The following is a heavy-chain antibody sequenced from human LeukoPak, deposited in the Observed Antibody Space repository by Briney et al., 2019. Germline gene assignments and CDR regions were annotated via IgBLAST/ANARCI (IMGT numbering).Heavy chain of an antibody. D-gene: IGHD3-10*02. J-gene: IGHJ5*02. V-gene: IGHV4-59*01. Sequence: SETLSLTCTVSGGSISSYYWSWIRQPPGKGLEWIGYIYYSGSTNYNPSLKSRVTISVDTSKNQFSLKLSSVTAADTAVYYCARGKGYYGRGWFDPWGQGTLVTVSS. CDR1: GGSISSYY. CDR3: ARGKGYYGRGWFDP. CDR2: IYYSGST.